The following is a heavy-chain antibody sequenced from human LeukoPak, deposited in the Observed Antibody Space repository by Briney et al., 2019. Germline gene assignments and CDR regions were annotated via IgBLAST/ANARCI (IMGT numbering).Heavy chain of an antibody. V-gene: IGHV3-30*18. CDR1: GFTFSSYG. Sequence: GGSLRLSCAASGFTFSSYGMHWVRQAPGKGLKWVAVISYDGSNKYYADSVKGRFTISRDNSKNTLYLQMNSLRAEDTAVYYCAKDFPCSGGSCYSSGFDYWGQGTLVTVSS. D-gene: IGHD2-15*01. CDR2: ISYDGSNK. CDR3: AKDFPCSGGSCYSSGFDY. J-gene: IGHJ4*02.